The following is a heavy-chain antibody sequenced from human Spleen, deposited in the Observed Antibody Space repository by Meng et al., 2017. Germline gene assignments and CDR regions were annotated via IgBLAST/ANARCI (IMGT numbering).Heavy chain of an antibody. D-gene: IGHD3-10*01. V-gene: IGHV1-18*01. Sequence: QAQLVQSGGEVKKPGASVKVSCKASGYTFTNYGITWVRQAPGQGLEWMGWCVNYSDTYPAPKFQHRVTMTTDTLTNTVFMELRSLTPDDTAVYYCVKGTPGRSYCDYWGQGTLVTVSS. CDR2: CVNYSDT. CDR1: GYTFTNYG. J-gene: IGHJ4*02. CDR3: VKGTPGRSYCDY.